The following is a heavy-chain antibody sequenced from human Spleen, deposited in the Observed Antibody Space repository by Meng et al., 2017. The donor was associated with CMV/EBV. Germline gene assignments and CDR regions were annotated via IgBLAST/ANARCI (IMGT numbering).Heavy chain of an antibody. J-gene: IGHJ5*02. CDR2: IYSGGTT. D-gene: IGHD3-3*01. CDR1: GFTVSSNY. CDR3: ARDRGYYDFSFDP. Sequence: GESLKISCAASGFTVSSNYMSWVRQAPGKGLECVSIIYSGGTTYYTDSVKGRFTISRDNSKNTLYLQMNSLRPEDTAVYYCARDRGYYDFSFDPWGQGTLVTVSS. V-gene: IGHV3-53*01.